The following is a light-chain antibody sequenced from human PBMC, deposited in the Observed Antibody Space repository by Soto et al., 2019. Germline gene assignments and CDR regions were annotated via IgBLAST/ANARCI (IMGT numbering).Light chain of an antibody. CDR2: MND. Sequence: QSVLTQPPSASGAPGQRVTISCSGSSSNIGINFVYWYQQFPGTAPKLLMSMNDQRPSGVPDRFSGSKSGTSASLAISGLRSEDEADYYCCSYAGSSTQVFGTGTKLTVL. V-gene: IGLV1-47*01. CDR1: SSNIGINF. J-gene: IGLJ1*01. CDR3: CSYAGSSTQV.